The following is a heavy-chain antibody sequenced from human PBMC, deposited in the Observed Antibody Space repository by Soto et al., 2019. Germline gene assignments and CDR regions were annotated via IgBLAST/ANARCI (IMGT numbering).Heavy chain of an antibody. D-gene: IGHD3-10*01. CDR1: GFTFSSYA. CDR3: ARDRQYGAGFIDV. J-gene: IGHJ6*02. Sequence: QVQLVESGGGVVRPGRSLRLSCAASGFTFSSYAMHWVRQAPGKGLEWVAVISSDGSDKYYADSVKGRFAISRDNSKNTLYVQLNRMRAEDTALYYCARDRQYGAGFIDVWGQGTTVTVSS. CDR2: ISSDGSDK. V-gene: IGHV3-30*09.